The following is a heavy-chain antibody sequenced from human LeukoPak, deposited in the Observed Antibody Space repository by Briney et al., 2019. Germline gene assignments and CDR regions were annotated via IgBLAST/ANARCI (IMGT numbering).Heavy chain of an antibody. D-gene: IGHD6-19*01. CDR3: ARGSGWWAYNWFDP. CDR2: INHSGST. CDR1: GGSFSGYY. Sequence: SETLSLTCAVYGGSFSGYYWSWIRQPPGKGLEWIGEINHSGSTNYNPSLKSRVTISVDTSKNQFSLKLSSVTAADTAVYYCARGSGWWAYNWFDPWGQGTLVTVSS. V-gene: IGHV4-34*01. J-gene: IGHJ5*02.